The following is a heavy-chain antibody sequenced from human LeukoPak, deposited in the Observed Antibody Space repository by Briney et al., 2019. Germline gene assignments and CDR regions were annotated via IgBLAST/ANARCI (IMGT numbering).Heavy chain of an antibody. CDR3: AREASLNYMDV. J-gene: IGHJ6*03. CDR1: GFSFGSYW. CDR2: IKQDEGEK. Sequence: GESLRLSCAASGFSFGSYWMSWVRQAPGKGLEWVANIKQDEGEKYYVDSVRGRFTISRDNAKNSLYLQMNSLRAEDTAVYYCAREASLNYMDVWGRGTTVTVSS. V-gene: IGHV3-7*01.